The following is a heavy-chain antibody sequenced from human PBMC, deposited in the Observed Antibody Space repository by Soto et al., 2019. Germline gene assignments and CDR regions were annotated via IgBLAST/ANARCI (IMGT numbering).Heavy chain of an antibody. CDR2: IDPSDSYT. V-gene: IGHV5-10-1*01. D-gene: IGHD2-15*01. CDR1: GYSFTSYW. Sequence: GESLKISCKGSGYSFTSYWISWVRQMPGKGLEWMGRIDPSDSYTNYSPSFQGHVTISADKSISTAYLQWSSLKASDTAMYYCARQLGYCSGGSCYPSYYYYYYGTDVWGQGTTVTVPS. J-gene: IGHJ6*02. CDR3: ARQLGYCSGGSCYPSYYYYYYGTDV.